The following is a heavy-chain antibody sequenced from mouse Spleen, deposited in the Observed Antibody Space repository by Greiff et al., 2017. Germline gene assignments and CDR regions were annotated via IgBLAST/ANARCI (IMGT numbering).Heavy chain of an antibody. J-gene: IGHJ1*03. CDR3: ASTVVASYWYFDV. D-gene: IGHD1-1*01. Sequence: VQLQQPGTELVKPGASVKLSCKASGYTFTSYWMHWVKQRPGQGLEWIGNINPSNGGTNYNEKFKSKATLTVDKSSSTAYMQLSSLTSEDSAVYYCASTVVASYWYFDVWGTGTTVTVSS. CDR2: INPSNGGT. V-gene: IGHV1-53*01. CDR1: GYTFTSYW.